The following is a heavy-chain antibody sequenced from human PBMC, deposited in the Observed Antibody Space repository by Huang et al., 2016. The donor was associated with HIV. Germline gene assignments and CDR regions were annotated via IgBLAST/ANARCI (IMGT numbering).Heavy chain of an antibody. Sequence: QVQLQESGPGLVKPSQTLSLTCTVSGGFIRSGGYYWPWFRQPPGKGLEWIGNIYYNGRTYDNPSFRSRVSISVDTSKNQFSLKLTSVTAADTAVFFCARSLYDASGSSLNYFDYWGQGTLVTVSS. D-gene: IGHD3-22*01. J-gene: IGHJ4*02. CDR3: ARSLYDASGSSLNYFDY. CDR1: GGFIRSGGYY. V-gene: IGHV4-30-4*08. CDR2: IYYNGRT.